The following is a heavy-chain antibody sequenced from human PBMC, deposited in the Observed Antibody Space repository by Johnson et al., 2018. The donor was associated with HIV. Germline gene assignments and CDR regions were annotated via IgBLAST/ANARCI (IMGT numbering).Heavy chain of an antibody. CDR1: GFTFSIYW. D-gene: IGHD3-22*01. CDR3: AIPDSSAWDSSGYYHGEAFDI. Sequence: MQLVESGGGVVQPGGSLRLSCAASGFTFSIYWMTWVRQAPRKGLEWVANIKQDGSEKYYVDSVKGRFTISRDNAKNSLYLQMNSLRAEDTAVYYCAIPDSSAWDSSGYYHGEAFDIWGQGTMVTVSS. CDR2: IKQDGSEK. V-gene: IGHV3-7*01. J-gene: IGHJ3*02.